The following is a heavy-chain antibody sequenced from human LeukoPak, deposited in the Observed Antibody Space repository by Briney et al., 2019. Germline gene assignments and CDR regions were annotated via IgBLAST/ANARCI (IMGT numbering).Heavy chain of an antibody. J-gene: IGHJ4*02. Sequence: SVKVSGKASGGTFSSYAISWVRQAPGQGLEWMGGIIPIFGTASYAQKFQGRVTITADESTSTAYMELSSLRSEDTAVYYCARGRTYYYGSGSYSPLDYWGQGTLVTVSS. CDR3: ARGRTYYYGSGSYSPLDY. CDR1: GGTFSSYA. CDR2: IIPIFGTA. D-gene: IGHD3-10*01. V-gene: IGHV1-69*13.